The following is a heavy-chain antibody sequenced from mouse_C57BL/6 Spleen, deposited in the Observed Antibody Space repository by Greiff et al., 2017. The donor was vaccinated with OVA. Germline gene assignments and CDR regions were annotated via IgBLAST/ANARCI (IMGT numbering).Heavy chain of an antibody. D-gene: IGHD2-3*01. V-gene: IGHV8-12*01. J-gene: IGHJ2*01. CDR1: GFSLSTSGMG. CDR2: IYWDDDK. Sequence: QVTLKESGPGISQSSQTLSLSCSFSGFSLSTSGMGVSWIRQPPGQGLEWLAHIYWDDDKRYNPSLKSRLQISKDTSRNQVFLKITSVDTADTATYYCDRRGYDGYLVYYDYWGQGTTLTVDS. CDR3: DRRGYDGYLVYYDY.